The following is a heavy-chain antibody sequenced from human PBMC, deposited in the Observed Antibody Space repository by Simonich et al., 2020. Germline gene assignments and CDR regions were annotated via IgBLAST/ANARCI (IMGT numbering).Heavy chain of an antibody. D-gene: IGHD1-26*01. J-gene: IGHJ5*02. Sequence: EVQLLESGGGLVQPGGSLRLSCAASGFTFSSYAISWVRQAQGKGLGWVPAISGSGGSTYYADSGKGRFTISRDNSKNTLYLQMNSLRAEDTAVYYCAKDSSLVGATDWFDPWGQGTLVTVSS. CDR3: AKDSSLVGATDWFDP. CDR1: GFTFSSYA. CDR2: ISGSGGST. V-gene: IGHV3-23*01.